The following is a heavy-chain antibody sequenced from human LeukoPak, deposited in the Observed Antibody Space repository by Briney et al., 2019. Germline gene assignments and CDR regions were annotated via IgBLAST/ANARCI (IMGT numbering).Heavy chain of an antibody. Sequence: GRSLRFSCAASGFTFSSYAMHWVRQAPGKGLEWVAVISYDGSNKYYADSVKGRFTISRDNSKNTLYLQMNSLRAEDTAVYYCARVRIQLWFGDYFDYWGQGTLVTVSS. V-gene: IGHV3-30-3*01. J-gene: IGHJ4*02. CDR3: ARVRIQLWFGDYFDY. CDR2: ISYDGSNK. D-gene: IGHD5-18*01. CDR1: GFTFSSYA.